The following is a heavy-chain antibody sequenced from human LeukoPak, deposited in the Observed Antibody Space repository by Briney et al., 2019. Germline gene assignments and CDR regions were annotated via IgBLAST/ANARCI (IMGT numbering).Heavy chain of an antibody. Sequence: GASVKVSCKASGYTFTSYGISWVRQAPGQGLEWMGWMNPNSGNTGYAQKFQGRVTITRNTSISTAYMELSSLRSEDTAVYYCARSGSFAFDIWGQGTMVTVSS. J-gene: IGHJ3*02. CDR3: ARSGSFAFDI. V-gene: IGHV1-8*03. D-gene: IGHD1-26*01. CDR1: GYTFTSYG. CDR2: MNPNSGNT.